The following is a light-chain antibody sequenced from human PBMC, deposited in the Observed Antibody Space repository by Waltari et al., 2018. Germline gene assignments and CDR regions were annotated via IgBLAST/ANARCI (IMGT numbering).Light chain of an antibody. CDR3: SSYTSSSTQV. V-gene: IGLV2-14*03. J-gene: IGLJ2*01. CDR2: DVS. Sequence: QFALTQPASVSGSPGQSITLSFTVTSSDVGRHHFVSWYHQHPGKAPKFRIYDVSSRPAGVSNRISASKSGNTASLTISGLQAEDEAHYYCSSYTSSSTQVFGVGTKLTVL. CDR1: SSDVGRHHF.